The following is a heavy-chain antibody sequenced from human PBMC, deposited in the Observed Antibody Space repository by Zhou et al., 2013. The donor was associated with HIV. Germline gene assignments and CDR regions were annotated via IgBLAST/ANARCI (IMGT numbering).Heavy chain of an antibody. Sequence: QVQLQESGPGLVKPSETLSLTCSVSNDSIGNHYWTWIRQSPGKGLEWIGYILYTGYTTYNPSLESRAHISIDTSKNQFSLNLSSVTAADTAFYYCAREGREYGYSGGVFGRPPSLRGGFDFWGRGTLITVSP. CDR2: ILYTGYT. CDR1: NDSIGNHY. CDR3: AREGREYGYSGGVFGRPPSLRGGFDF. J-gene: IGHJ5*01. D-gene: IGHD4-4*01. V-gene: IGHV4-59*11.